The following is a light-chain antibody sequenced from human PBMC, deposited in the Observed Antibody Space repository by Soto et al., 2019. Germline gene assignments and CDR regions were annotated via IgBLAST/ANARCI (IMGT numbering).Light chain of an antibody. CDR1: QSITT. CDR3: KQDYSYSVT. CDR2: GIS. Sequence: IQLTQSPSTLSASVGDRVTITCRASQSITTLAWYQLKPGRAPKSLIYGISSLQSGVPSRFSGSGFGTEFTLTISSLHPDDSATYSCKQDYSYSVTFGRGTKVEI. J-gene: IGKJ1*01. V-gene: IGKV1-5*01.